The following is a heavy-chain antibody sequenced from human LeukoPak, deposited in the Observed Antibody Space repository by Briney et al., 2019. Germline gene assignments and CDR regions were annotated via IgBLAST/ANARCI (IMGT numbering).Heavy chain of an antibody. V-gene: IGHV3-23*01. CDR3: ARVKEETYYDFWSGPRALGSFDY. D-gene: IGHD3-3*01. CDR2: ISGSGGST. CDR1: GFTFSSYA. Sequence: GGSLRLSCAASGFTFSSYAMSWVRQAPGKGLEWVSAISGSGGSTYYADSVKGRFTISRDNSKNTLYLQMNSLRAEDTAVYYCARVKEETYYDFWSGPRALGSFDYWGQGTLVTVSS. J-gene: IGHJ4*02.